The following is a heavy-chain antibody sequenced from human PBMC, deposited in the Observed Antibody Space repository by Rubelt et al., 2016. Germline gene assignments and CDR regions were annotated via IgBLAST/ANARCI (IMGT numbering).Heavy chain of an antibody. D-gene: IGHD1-26*01. CDR2: IIPILGIA. Sequence: QVQLVQSGAEVKKPGASVKVSCKASGYTFTSYGISWVRQAPGQGLEWMGGIIPILGIANYAQKFQGRVTITADKSTSTAYMELSSLRSEDTAVDYCAREDSGSFHWGQGTLVTVSS. CDR1: GYTFTSYG. V-gene: IGHV1-69*10. J-gene: IGHJ4*02. CDR3: AREDSGSFH.